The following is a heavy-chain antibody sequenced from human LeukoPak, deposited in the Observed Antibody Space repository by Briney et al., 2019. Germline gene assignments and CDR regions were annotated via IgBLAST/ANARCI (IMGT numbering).Heavy chain of an antibody. V-gene: IGHV1-2*02. CDR3: VRDDGYAVAGTLS. CDR1: GYTFTAYY. CDR2: INPKIGGT. Sequence: ASVQVSCKASGYTFTAYYIHWVRQAPQGLEWMGWINPKIGGTKYAQSFQGRVTMTRDTSISTAYMELDGLTSDDSAIYYCVRDDGYAVAGTLSWGQGTLVTVSS. J-gene: IGHJ4*02. D-gene: IGHD6-19*01.